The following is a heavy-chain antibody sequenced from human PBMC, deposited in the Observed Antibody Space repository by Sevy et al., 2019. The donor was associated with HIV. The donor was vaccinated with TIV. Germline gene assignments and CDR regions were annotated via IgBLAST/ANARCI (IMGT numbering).Heavy chain of an antibody. CDR3: ARDFVPTIFGAGGGAYYYYGMDV. V-gene: IGHV3-33*01. J-gene: IGHJ6*02. CDR1: GFTFSSYG. Sequence: GGSLRLSCAASGFTFSSYGMHWVRQAPGKGLEWVAVIWYDGSNKYYADSVKGRFTISRDNSKNTLYLQMNSLRAEDTAVYYGARDFVPTIFGAGGGAYYYYGMDVWGQGTTVTVSS. CDR2: IWYDGSNK. D-gene: IGHD3-3*01.